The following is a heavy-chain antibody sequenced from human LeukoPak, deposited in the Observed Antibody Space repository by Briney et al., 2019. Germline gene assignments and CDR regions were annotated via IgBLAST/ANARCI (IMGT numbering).Heavy chain of an antibody. CDR3: ARRWSVVAYFDY. D-gene: IGHD2-15*01. CDR2: THYSGST. CDR1: GGSISNSDYY. V-gene: IGHV4-30-4*01. J-gene: IGHJ4*02. Sequence: TSETLSLTCTVSGGSISNSDYYWSWIRQPPGKGLEWIGYTHYSGSTYYNPSLKSRVTISVDTSKNQFSLKLSSVTAADTAVYYCARRWSVVAYFDYWGQGTLVTVSS.